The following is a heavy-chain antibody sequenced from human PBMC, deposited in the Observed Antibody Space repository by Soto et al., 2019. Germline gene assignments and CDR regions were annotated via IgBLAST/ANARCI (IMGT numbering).Heavy chain of an antibody. J-gene: IGHJ4*02. Sequence: GGSPRLSCAASGFTFSSYGMHWVRQAPGKGLEWVAVIWYDGSNKYYADSVKGRFTISRDSSKNTLYLQMNSLRAEDTAVYYCARESPYYFDYWGQGTLVTVSS. CDR1: GFTFSSYG. CDR2: IWYDGSNK. CDR3: ARESPYYFDY. V-gene: IGHV3-33*01.